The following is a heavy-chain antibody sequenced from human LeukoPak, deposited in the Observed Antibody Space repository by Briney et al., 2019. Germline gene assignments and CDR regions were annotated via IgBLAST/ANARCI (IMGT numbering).Heavy chain of an antibody. CDR3: VRVEDRWELHPFDF. V-gene: IGHV1-2*02. CDR1: GYTFTGYY. J-gene: IGHJ4*02. D-gene: IGHD1-26*01. CDR2: INPKSGGT. Sequence: ASVKVSCKASGYTFTGYYMHWVRQAPGQGLEWMGWINPKSGGTNYAQKFQGRVTMTRDTSISTAYMELSRLRSDDTAVYYCVRVEDRWELHPFDFWGQGTLVTVSS.